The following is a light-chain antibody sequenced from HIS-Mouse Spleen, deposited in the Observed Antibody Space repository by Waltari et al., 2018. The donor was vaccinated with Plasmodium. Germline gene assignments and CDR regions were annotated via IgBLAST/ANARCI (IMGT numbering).Light chain of an antibody. CDR1: QGIRND. CDR2: AAS. J-gene: IGKJ2*01. V-gene: IGKV1-6*01. CDR3: LQDYNYPYT. Sequence: AIQITQSPSSLSASVGDRVTITCRASQGIRNDLGWYQQKPGKAPKLLIYAASSLQSGVQSRFSGSGSGTDFTLTISSLQPEDFATYYCLQDYNYPYTIGQGTKLEIK.